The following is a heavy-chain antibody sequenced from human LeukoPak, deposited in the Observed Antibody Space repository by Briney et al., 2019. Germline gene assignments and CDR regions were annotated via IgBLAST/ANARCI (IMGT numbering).Heavy chain of an antibody. CDR2: ISSSSSSI. CDR1: GFTFSSYS. D-gene: IGHD6-19*01. J-gene: IGHJ4*02. Sequence: PGGSLRLSCAASGFTFSSYSMNWVRQAPGKGLEWVSYISSSSSSIYYADSVKGRFTISRDNAKNSLYLQMKSLRAEDTAVYYRARDTGYSSGWYTDYWGQGTLVTVSS. CDR3: ARDTGYSSGWYTDY. V-gene: IGHV3-48*04.